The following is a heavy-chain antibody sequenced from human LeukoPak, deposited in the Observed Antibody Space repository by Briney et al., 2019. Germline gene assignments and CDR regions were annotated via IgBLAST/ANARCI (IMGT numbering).Heavy chain of an antibody. Sequence: GGSLRLSCAASGFTFSNYYMSWVRQAPGKGLEWVAHINKDGSEKYYVDSVKGRFTISRDNAKNPLYLQMNSLRVEDTAVYYCARDKVTYWGRGTLVTVPS. CDR3: ARDKVTY. CDR2: INKDGSEK. J-gene: IGHJ4*02. CDR1: GFTFSNYY. V-gene: IGHV3-7*01.